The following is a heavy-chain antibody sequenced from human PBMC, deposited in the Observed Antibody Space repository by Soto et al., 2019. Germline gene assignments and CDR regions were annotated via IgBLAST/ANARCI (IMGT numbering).Heavy chain of an antibody. CDR2: IYYSGSP. V-gene: IGHV4-39*01. CDR1: GGSISSSSYY. J-gene: IGHJ4*02. Sequence: QLQLQESGPGLVKPSETLSLTCTVSGGSISSSSYYWGWIRQPPGKGLEWIGRIYYSGSPYYNPSLQRRDTISEDPTNSQCSLKLSSVTAADTAVYYCARLRRCSGWYYLDYWGQGTLVTVAS. D-gene: IGHD6-19*01. CDR3: ARLRRCSGWYYLDY.